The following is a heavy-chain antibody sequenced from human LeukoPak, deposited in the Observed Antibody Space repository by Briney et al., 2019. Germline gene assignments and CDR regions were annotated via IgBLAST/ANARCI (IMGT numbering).Heavy chain of an antibody. CDR2: INHSGST. J-gene: IGHJ4*02. V-gene: IGHV4-4*02. Sequence: SETLSLTCAVSGASISSSYWWSWVRQPPGKGLEWIGEINHSGSTNYNPSLKSRVTISVDTSKNQFSLKLSSVTAADTAVYYCASRNGDYGHFDYWGQGTLVTVSS. CDR1: GASISSSYW. D-gene: IGHD4-17*01. CDR3: ASRNGDYGHFDY.